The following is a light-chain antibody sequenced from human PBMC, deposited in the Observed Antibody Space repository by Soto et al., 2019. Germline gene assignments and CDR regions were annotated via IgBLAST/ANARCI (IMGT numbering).Light chain of an antibody. V-gene: IGLV2-8*01. Sequence: QSALTQPPSASGSPGQSVTISCTGTSSDVGGYNYVSWYQQHPGKAPKHMISEVSKRPSGVPDRCSGSKSGNTASLTVSGLQAEDEADYYCRSFAGNNNLVFGGGTKLTVL. CDR2: EVS. CDR1: SSDVGGYNY. J-gene: IGLJ2*01. CDR3: RSFAGNNNLV.